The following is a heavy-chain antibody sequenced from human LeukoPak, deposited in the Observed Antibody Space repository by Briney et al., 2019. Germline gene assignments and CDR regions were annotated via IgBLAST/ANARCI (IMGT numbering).Heavy chain of an antibody. CDR1: GGSVSDYY. Sequence: SETLSLTCTVSGGSVSDYYWSWIRQSPGKGLEWIGYIYYTGSTSYNPSLRSRVTMSADTSKNQFSLKLSSVTAADTAVYYCARVAPVLLWFGESTSRRGAFDIWGQGTMVTVSS. D-gene: IGHD3-10*01. CDR3: ARVAPVLLWFGESTSRRGAFDI. CDR2: IYYTGST. V-gene: IGHV4-59*02. J-gene: IGHJ3*02.